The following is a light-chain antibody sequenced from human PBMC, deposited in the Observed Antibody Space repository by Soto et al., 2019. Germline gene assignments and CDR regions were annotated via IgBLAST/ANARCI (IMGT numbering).Light chain of an antibody. CDR1: QSVSSDF. V-gene: IGKV3-20*01. CDR3: QQYGSSPYT. Sequence: EIVLTQSPGTLSLSPGERATLSCRASQSVSSDFLAWYQQKPGQAPRLLIYGASSRATGIPGRFSGSGSGTDFSLTINRLEPEDFAVYYCQQYGSSPYTFGQGTKVDIK. J-gene: IGKJ2*01. CDR2: GAS.